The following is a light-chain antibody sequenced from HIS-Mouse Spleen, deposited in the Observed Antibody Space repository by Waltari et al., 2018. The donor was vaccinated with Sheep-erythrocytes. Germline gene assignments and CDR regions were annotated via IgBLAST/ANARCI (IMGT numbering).Light chain of an antibody. CDR3: MQALQTPRT. Sequence: DIVMTQSPLPLPVTPGDPASISCRPSQSRLHSNGYNYLDWYLQKPGQSPQLLVCVGSNRASGVPDRFSGSGSGTDCTLKISRVEAEDVGVYYCMQALQTPRTFGQGTKVEIK. CDR2: VGS. CDR1: QSRLHSNGYNY. J-gene: IGKJ1*01. V-gene: IGKV2-28*01.